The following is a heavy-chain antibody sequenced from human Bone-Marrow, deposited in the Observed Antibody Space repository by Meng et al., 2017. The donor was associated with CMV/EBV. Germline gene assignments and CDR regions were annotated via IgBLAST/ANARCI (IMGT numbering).Heavy chain of an antibody. V-gene: IGHV1-8*02. D-gene: IGHD2/OR15-2a*01. CDR2: MHPNRGNT. J-gene: IGHJ6*02. Sequence: SPYTYCSCDIYRVRQASGQGLEWVGWMHPNRGNTAYAQKFQGRVTMTRDTSTSIAYMELSSLRSGDTAVYYCARGQVQCSTINCHNYSFSGMDVWVQRPTDTVSS. CDR3: ARGQVQCSTINCHNYSFSGMDV. CDR1: PYTYCSCD.